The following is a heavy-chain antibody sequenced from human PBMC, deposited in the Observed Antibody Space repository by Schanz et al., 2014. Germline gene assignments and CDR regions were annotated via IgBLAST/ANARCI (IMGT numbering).Heavy chain of an antibody. J-gene: IGHJ3*02. CDR2: INPNSGGT. V-gene: IGHV1-2*06. CDR1: RYPFTAYY. Sequence: QVQLVQSGAEVKNPGASVKVSCKASRYPFTAYYMHWVRQAPGQGLEWMGRINPNSGGTNYAQKFQGRVTMTRDTSISTAYMEMSRLISDDTAVYYCAREMLDIVATMDDDAFDIWGQGTMVTVSS. D-gene: IGHD5-12*01. CDR3: AREMLDIVATMDDDAFDI.